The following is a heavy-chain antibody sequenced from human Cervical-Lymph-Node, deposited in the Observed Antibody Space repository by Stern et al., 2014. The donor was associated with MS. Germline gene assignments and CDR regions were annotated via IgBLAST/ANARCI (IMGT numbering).Heavy chain of an antibody. Sequence: EVQLLQSGAEVKKPGASLKISCTGSGYSFTSYWIAWVRHMPGKGLEWIGIVDPGDSDTRYSPSFQGQVSISADKSTSTAYLQWSSLKASDTAMYYCARTRYSSSWYTFDPWGQGTLVTVSS. D-gene: IGHD6-13*01. CDR2: VDPGDSDT. J-gene: IGHJ5*02. CDR3: ARTRYSSSWYTFDP. CDR1: GYSFTSYW. V-gene: IGHV5-51*03.